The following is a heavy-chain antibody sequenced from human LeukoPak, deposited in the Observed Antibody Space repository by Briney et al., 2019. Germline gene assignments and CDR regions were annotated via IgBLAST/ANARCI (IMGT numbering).Heavy chain of an antibody. CDR3: ARDIYCSGGSCYQGGYYFDY. J-gene: IGHJ4*02. CDR1: GYTFTSYG. CDR2: ISAYNGNT. D-gene: IGHD2-15*01. V-gene: IGHV1-18*01. Sequence: ASVKVSCKASGYTFTSYGISWVRQAPGQGLEWMGWISAYNGNTSYAQKLQGRVTMTTDTSTSTAYMELRSLRSDDTAVYYCARDIYCSGGSCYQGGYYFDYWGQGTLVTVSS.